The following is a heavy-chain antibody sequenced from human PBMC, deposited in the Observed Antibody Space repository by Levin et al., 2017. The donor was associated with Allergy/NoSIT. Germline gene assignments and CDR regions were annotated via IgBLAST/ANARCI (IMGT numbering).Heavy chain of an antibody. D-gene: IGHD3-3*01. J-gene: IGHJ2*01. V-gene: IGHV3-23*01. CDR3: AKVVGVVWSGIRAGGYFEL. Sequence: GGSLRLSCAASGFSFSDYAMTWVRQAPGKGLEWVSSITNSGASTFIADSVKGRFSISRDNSRNTLLLQMNSLTTEDTALYYCAKVVGVVWSGIRAGGYFELCCRGTLVTVSS. CDR2: ITNSGAST. CDR1: GFSFSDYA.